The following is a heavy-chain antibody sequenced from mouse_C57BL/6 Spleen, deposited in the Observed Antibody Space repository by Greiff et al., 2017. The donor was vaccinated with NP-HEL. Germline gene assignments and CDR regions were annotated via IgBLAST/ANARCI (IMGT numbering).Heavy chain of an antibody. CDR1: GFTFSDYY. V-gene: IGHV5-16*01. CDR2: INYDGSST. Sequence: DVKLVESEGGLVQPGSSMKLSCTASGFTFSDYYMAWVRQVPEKGLEWVANINYDGSSTYYLDSLKSRFIISRDNAKNILYLQMSSLKSEDTATYYCARGSFYYGSSPYFDVWGTGTTVTVSS. J-gene: IGHJ1*03. CDR3: ARGSFYYGSSPYFDV. D-gene: IGHD1-1*01.